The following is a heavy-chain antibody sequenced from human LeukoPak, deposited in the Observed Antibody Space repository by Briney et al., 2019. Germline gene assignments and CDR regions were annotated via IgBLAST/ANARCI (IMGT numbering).Heavy chain of an antibody. D-gene: IGHD5-18*01. CDR3: VKGGRGSSYVHYFDR. J-gene: IGHJ4*02. V-gene: IGHV3-30*18. CDR2: ISNNGSNT. CDR1: GFTLSNHW. Sequence: GGSLRLSCAASGFTLSNHWMHWVRQAPGKGLEWVGVISNNGSNTYYGDSVKGRFTISRDNSNNTLSLQMNGLTTEDTGVYFCVKGGRGSSYVHYFDRWGQGTLVTVSS.